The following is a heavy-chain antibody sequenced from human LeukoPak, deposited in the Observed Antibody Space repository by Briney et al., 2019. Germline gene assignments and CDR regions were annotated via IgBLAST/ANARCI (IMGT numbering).Heavy chain of an antibody. D-gene: IGHD4-17*01. Sequence: GGSLRLSCAASGFTFSSYAMHWVRQAPGKGLEWVAVISYDGSNKYYADSVKGRFTISRDNSKNTLYLQMNSLRAEDTAVYYYARDPWGIYGDYGVDYWGQGTLVTVSS. V-gene: IGHV3-30*04. CDR1: GFTFSSYA. CDR2: ISYDGSNK. CDR3: ARDPWGIYGDYGVDY. J-gene: IGHJ4*02.